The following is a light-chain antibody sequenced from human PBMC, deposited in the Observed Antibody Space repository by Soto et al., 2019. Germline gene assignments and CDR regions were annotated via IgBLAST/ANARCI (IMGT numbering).Light chain of an antibody. V-gene: IGKV1-12*01. J-gene: IGKJ4*01. Sequence: DIQMTQSPSSVSASVGDRFTITCRASQGINNWLAWYQQKPGKAPELLIYAVSYLQSGVPSRFSGSGSGTDFTLTISSLQPEDFATYFCKQSSAFPLTFSGGTKVDIK. CDR1: QGINNW. CDR3: KQSSAFPLT. CDR2: AVS.